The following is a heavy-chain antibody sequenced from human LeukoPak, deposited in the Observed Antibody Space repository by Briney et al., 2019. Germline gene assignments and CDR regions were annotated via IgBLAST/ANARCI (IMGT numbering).Heavy chain of an antibody. D-gene: IGHD2-2*01. CDR3: ARLDQLLVVYFDY. Sequence: GGSLRLSCAASGFTFSSYAMHWVRQAPGKGLEWVAVISYDGSNKYYADSVKGRFIISRDNAKNSLYLQMNSLRAEDTAVYYCARLDQLLVVYFDYWGQGTLVTVSS. CDR2: ISYDGSNK. J-gene: IGHJ4*02. V-gene: IGHV3-30*04. CDR1: GFTFSSYA.